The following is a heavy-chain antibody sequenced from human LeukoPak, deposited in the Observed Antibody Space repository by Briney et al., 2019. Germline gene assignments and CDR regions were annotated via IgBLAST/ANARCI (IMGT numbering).Heavy chain of an antibody. CDR2: IKSKTDGGTT. Sequence: GGSLRLSCAASGFTFSNAWMSWVRQAPGKGLEWVGRIKSKTDGGTTDYAAPVKGRFTISRDDSKNTLYLQMNSLKTEDTAVYYCTTDLDYDILTGYYLPDYWGQGTLVTVSS. D-gene: IGHD3-9*01. CDR1: GFTFSNAW. J-gene: IGHJ4*02. CDR3: TTDLDYDILTGYYLPDY. V-gene: IGHV3-15*01.